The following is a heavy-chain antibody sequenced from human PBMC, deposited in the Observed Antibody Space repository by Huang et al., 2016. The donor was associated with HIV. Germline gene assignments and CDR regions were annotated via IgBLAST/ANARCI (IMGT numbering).Heavy chain of an antibody. CDR1: GNTFSGYG. V-gene: IGHV1-18*04. Sequence: QVQLVQSGAEVKKPGASVKVSCKASGNTFSGYGISWVRQAPGQGLEWMGWSSGYNGNTNYVENLQGRVTMTTDTSTSTAHMELRSLRSDDTAVYYCARDRRPYSGSYLGYWGQGTLVTVSS. J-gene: IGHJ4*02. D-gene: IGHD1-26*01. CDR3: ARDRRPYSGSYLGY. CDR2: SSGYNGNT.